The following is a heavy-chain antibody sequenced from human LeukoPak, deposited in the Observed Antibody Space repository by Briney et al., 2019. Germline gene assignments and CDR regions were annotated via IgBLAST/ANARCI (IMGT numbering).Heavy chain of an antibody. CDR2: IYPGDSDT. J-gene: IGHJ4*02. V-gene: IGHV5-51*01. D-gene: IGHD6-19*01. CDR3: ARQGYSGGWYYGY. CDR1: GYSFTSYW. Sequence: GESLKISCKGSGYSFTSYWIGWVRQIPGKGLEWMGIIYPGDSDTRYSPSFQGQVTISADKSIGTAYLQWSSLKASDTAMYYCARQGYSGGWYYGYWGQGTLVTVSS.